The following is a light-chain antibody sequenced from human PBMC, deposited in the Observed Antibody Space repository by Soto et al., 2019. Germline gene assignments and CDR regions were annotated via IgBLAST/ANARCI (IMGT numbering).Light chain of an antibody. CDR3: HQSFGSPFT. V-gene: IGKV1-39*01. Sequence: DIQMTQSPSSLSASGGDRVTITCRASRTITKFLNWYHQKPGKAPNLLIYSSSNLQSGVPTRFSGSGSDTNFTLTISSLQPEDFGTYYCHQSFGSPFTFGQGTRVDIK. J-gene: IGKJ5*01. CDR2: SSS. CDR1: RTITKF.